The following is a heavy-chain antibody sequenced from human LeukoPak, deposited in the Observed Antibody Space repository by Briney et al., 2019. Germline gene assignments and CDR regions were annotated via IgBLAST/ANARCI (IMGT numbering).Heavy chain of an antibody. CDR2: INPSGGST. J-gene: IGHJ4*02. CDR3: ARDMITFGGVIGPADY. Sequence: ASVKVSCKASGYTFTSYYMHWVRQAPGQGLEWMGIINPSGGSTSYAQKFQGRVTMTRDTSTSTVYMELSSLRSEDTAVYYCARDMITFGGVIGPADYWGQGTLVTVSS. D-gene: IGHD3-16*02. CDR1: GYTFTSYY. V-gene: IGHV1-46*01.